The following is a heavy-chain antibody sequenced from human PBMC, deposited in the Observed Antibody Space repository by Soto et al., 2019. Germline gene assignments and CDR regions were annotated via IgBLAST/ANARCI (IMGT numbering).Heavy chain of an antibody. CDR1: GCTFSSYS. CDR3: ASEYPRANDFWGRYYTFDY. CDR2: IIPIFGNA. V-gene: IGHV1-69*13. D-gene: IGHD3-3*01. J-gene: IGHJ4*02. Sequence: SVKVSCKASGCTFSSYSISWVRQAPGQGLEWMGGIIPIFGNANYAQKFQGRVTITGDESTSTAYMELSSLRSEDTAVYYCASEYPRANDFWGRYYTFDYWGQGTLVTVSS.